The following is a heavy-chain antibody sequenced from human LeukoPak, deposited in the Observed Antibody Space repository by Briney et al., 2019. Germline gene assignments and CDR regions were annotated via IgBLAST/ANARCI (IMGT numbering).Heavy chain of an antibody. CDR2: ISGSGGST. CDR1: GFTFSSYA. Sequence: GGSLRLSCAASGFTFSSYAMSWVRQAPGKGLEWVSAISGSGGSTYYADSVKGRFTISRDDSKNTLYLQMNSLRAEDTAVYYCAKCGGGSSWEYYYYMDVWGKGTTVTVSS. V-gene: IGHV3-23*01. J-gene: IGHJ6*03. D-gene: IGHD6-13*01. CDR3: AKCGGGSSWEYYYYMDV.